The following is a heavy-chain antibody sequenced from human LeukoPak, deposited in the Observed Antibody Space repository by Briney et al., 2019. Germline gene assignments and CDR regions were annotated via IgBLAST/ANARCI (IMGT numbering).Heavy chain of an antibody. V-gene: IGHV3-7*01. J-gene: IGHJ5*02. CDR2: IKQDGSEK. Sequence: PGGSLRLSCAASGFTFSSFWMSWVRQAPGKGLEWVAHIKQDGSEKYYVDSVKGRFTMSRDNAKNSLYLQMNSLRAEDTAVYYCARDRGDYSNLDWFDPWGQGTLVTVSS. CDR1: GFTFSSFW. CDR3: ARDRGDYSNLDWFDP. D-gene: IGHD4-11*01.